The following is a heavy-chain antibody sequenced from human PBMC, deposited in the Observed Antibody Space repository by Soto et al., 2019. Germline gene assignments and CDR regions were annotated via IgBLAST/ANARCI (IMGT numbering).Heavy chain of an antibody. CDR3: ARVSLVLRYFDWPSANWFDP. CDR2: INPNSGGT. J-gene: IGHJ5*02. Sequence: ASVKVSCKASGYTFPGYYMHWVRQAPGQGLGGRGWINPNSGGTNYAQQFQGRVTMTRDTYISTAYMELSRLRSDDTAVYYCARVSLVLRYFDWPSANWFDPWGQGTLVTVSS. CDR1: GYTFPGYY. D-gene: IGHD3-9*01. V-gene: IGHV1-2*02.